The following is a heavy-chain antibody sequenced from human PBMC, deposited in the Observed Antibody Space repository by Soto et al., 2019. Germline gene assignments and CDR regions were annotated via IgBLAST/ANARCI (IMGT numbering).Heavy chain of an antibody. J-gene: IGHJ4*02. D-gene: IGHD4-17*01. Sequence: SETLSLTCTVSGGSISSYYWSWIRQPPGKGLEWIGYIYYSGSTNYNPSLKSRVTISVDTSKNQFSLKLSSVTTADTAVYYCARGAHGDYDYWGQGTLVTVSS. CDR1: GGSISSYY. CDR3: ARGAHGDYDY. V-gene: IGHV4-59*01. CDR2: IYYSGST.